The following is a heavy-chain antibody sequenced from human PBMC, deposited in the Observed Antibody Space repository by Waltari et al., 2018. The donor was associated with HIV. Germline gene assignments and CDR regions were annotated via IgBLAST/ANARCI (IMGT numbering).Heavy chain of an antibody. D-gene: IGHD4-17*01. CDR3: TKSVGDSARGWFDP. J-gene: IGHJ5*02. CDR1: GLSFSGSA. Sequence: EVQLVESGGGLVQPGGSLKLSCAAYGLSFSGSAMHWVRQASGKGLEWVGRIRGKPNSYATAYAESLKGRFTISRDDSKNTAYLQMNSLKTEDTAVYYCTKSVGDSARGWFDPWGQGTLVTVSS. CDR2: IRGKPNSYAT. V-gene: IGHV3-73*01.